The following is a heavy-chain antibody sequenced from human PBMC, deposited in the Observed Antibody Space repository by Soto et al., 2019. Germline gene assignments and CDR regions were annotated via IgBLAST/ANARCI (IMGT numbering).Heavy chain of an antibody. J-gene: IGHJ4*02. CDR3: ARDTSCGY. CDR2: IYYSGST. D-gene: IGHD2-15*01. V-gene: IGHV4-59*01. CDR1: GGSFYSYY. Sequence: PSETLSLTCTVSGGSFYSYYWNWIRQPPGKGLEWIGYIYYSGSTNYNPSLKSRVTISVDTSKNQFSLKLSSVTAADTAVYYCARDTSCGYWGQGTLVTVSS.